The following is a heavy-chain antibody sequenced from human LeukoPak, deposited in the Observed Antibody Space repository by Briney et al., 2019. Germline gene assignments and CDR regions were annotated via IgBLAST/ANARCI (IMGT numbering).Heavy chain of an antibody. Sequence: ASVKVSCKASGGTFSSYAISWVRQAPGQGLEWMGGIIPIFGTANYAQKFQGRVTITADESTSTAYIELSSLRSEDTAVYYCARGPGYSYGLCIAWGQGTLVTVS. CDR2: IIPIFGTA. D-gene: IGHD5-18*01. CDR1: GGTFSSYA. CDR3: ARGPGYSYGLCIA. V-gene: IGHV1-69*13. J-gene: IGHJ5*02.